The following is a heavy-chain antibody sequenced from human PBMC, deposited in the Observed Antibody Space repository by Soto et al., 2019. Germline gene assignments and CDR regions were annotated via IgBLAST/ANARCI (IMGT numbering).Heavy chain of an antibody. CDR3: TMANSYSEY. CDR2: IYYNGNT. J-gene: IGHJ4*02. V-gene: IGHV4-59*11. CDR1: GGSISNHY. D-gene: IGHD5-12*01. Sequence: QVQLQESGPGLVKPSETLSLTCSVSGGSISNHYWSWIRQPPGKGLEWIGYIYYNGNTNYNPSLKSRVTMSVDTSRNQISLKLTTVTAADTAVYYCTMANSYSEYWGQGTLVTVSS.